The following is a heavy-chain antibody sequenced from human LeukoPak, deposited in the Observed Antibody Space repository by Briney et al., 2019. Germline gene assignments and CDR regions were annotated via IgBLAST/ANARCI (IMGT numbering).Heavy chain of an antibody. CDR3: AKALDRIQLWLLDY. Sequence: PGGSLRLSCAASGFTFSSYGMSWVRQAPGKGLEWVSAISGSGGSTYYADSVKGRFTISRDNSKNTLYLQMNSLRAEDTAVYYCAKALDRIQLWLLDYGGQGTLVTVSS. D-gene: IGHD5-18*01. CDR1: GFTFSSYG. J-gene: IGHJ4*02. V-gene: IGHV3-23*01. CDR2: ISGSGGST.